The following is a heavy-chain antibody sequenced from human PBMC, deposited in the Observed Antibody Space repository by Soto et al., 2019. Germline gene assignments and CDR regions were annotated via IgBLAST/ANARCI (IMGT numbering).Heavy chain of an antibody. V-gene: IGHV4-31*03. CDR3: ASQYSSSWSEYFQH. Sequence: QVQLQESGPGLVKPSQTLSLTCTVSGGSISSGGYYWSWIRQHPGKGLEWIGYIYYSGSTYYNPSRKSRVTISVDTSKNQFSLKLSSVTAADTAVYYCASQYSSSWSEYFQHWGQGTLVTVSS. J-gene: IGHJ1*01. CDR2: IYYSGST. CDR1: GGSISSGGYY. D-gene: IGHD6-13*01.